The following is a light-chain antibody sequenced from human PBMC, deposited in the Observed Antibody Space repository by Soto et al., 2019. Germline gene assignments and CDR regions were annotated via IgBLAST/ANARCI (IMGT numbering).Light chain of an antibody. J-gene: IGKJ4*01. V-gene: IGKV3-15*01. CDR2: GAS. CDR3: QHYSDWPLT. CDR1: HGIGTA. Sequence: EIVMTQSPATLSVSPGEGATLSCRARHGIGTALAWYQQKPGQTPRLLMYGASIRATGVPARFSGSASGAEFSLTITRLQSEDFAVYYCQHYSDWPLTFGGGNKVESK.